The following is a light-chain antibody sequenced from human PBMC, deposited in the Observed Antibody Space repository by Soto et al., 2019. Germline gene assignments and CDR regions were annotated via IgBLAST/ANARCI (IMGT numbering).Light chain of an antibody. CDR2: DAS. J-gene: IGKJ1*01. Sequence: DIQMTQSPSTLSASVGDRVTITCRASQSITNRLAWYQQKPGKAPKVLIYDASSLESGVPSRFSGSGYGTDFTLTISSLQPEDFAIYYCQQRYNWPRTFGQGTKVDIK. V-gene: IGKV1-5*01. CDR1: QSITNR. CDR3: QQRYNWPRT.